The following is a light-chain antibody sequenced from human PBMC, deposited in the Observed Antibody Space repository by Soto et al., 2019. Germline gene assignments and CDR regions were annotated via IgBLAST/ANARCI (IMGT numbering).Light chain of an antibody. Sequence: QSVLTQPPSASGTPGQRVTISCSGSISNHGSNFIYWYQQLPGAAPKLLISRNNERPSGVPDRFSGSKSGTSASLAISGLRSEDEADYHCAAWDDSLSGVVFGGGTKVTVL. CDR3: AAWDDSLSGVV. V-gene: IGLV1-47*01. J-gene: IGLJ3*02. CDR2: RNN. CDR1: ISNHGSNF.